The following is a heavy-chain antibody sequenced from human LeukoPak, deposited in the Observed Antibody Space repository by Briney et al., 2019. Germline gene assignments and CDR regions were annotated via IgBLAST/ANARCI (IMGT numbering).Heavy chain of an antibody. J-gene: IGHJ4*02. Sequence: GGSLRLSCAASGFTFSSYAMSWVRQAPGKGLEWVSAISGSGGSTYYADSVKGRFTISRDNSKNTLYLQMNSLRAEDTAVYYCARDAGYSGYDQAGGFDYWGQGTLVTVSS. V-gene: IGHV3-23*01. CDR3: ARDAGYSGYDQAGGFDY. D-gene: IGHD5-12*01. CDR2: ISGSGGST. CDR1: GFTFSSYA.